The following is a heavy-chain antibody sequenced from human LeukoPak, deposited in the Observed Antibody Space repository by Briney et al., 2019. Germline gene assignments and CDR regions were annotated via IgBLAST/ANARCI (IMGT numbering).Heavy chain of an antibody. CDR3: ARALRWELLGSSDY. J-gene: IGHJ4*02. CDR2: INPSSGGT. Sequence: ASVKVSCKASGYTFTDYYMHWVRQAPGQGLEWMGWINPSSGGTNYAQKFQGRVTMTRDTSISTAYMELSRLRSDDTAVYYCARALRWELLGSSDYWGQGTLVTVSS. V-gene: IGHV1-2*02. CDR1: GYTFTDYY. D-gene: IGHD1-26*01.